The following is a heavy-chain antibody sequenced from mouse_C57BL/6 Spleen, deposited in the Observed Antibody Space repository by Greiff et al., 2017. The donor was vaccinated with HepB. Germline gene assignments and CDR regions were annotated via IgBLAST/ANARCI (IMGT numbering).Heavy chain of an antibody. CDR1: GYTFTSYW. Sequence: VQLQQSGAELVKPGASVKLSCKASGYTFTSYWMQWVKQRPGQGLEWIGEIDPSDSYTNYNQKFKGKATLTVDTSSSTAYMQLSSLTSEDSAVYYCAIKGDPAWFAYWGQGTLVTVSA. V-gene: IGHV1-50*01. CDR3: AIKGDPAWFAY. J-gene: IGHJ3*01. CDR2: IDPSDSYT.